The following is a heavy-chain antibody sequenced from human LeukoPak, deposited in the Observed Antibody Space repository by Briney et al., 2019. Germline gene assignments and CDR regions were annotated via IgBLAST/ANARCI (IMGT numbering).Heavy chain of an antibody. J-gene: IGHJ4*02. V-gene: IGHV1-18*01. D-gene: IGHD6-19*01. Sequence: GASVKVFCKASGYDFTSVGITWVRRAPGHGLERMGWSSPYNGNTRYAQKFQGRVAMTTDTSTTTAYMELRGLRFNDTAVYYCARAGSGSGWYFDYWGQGTLVTVSS. CDR1: GYDFTSVG. CDR2: SSPYNGNT. CDR3: ARAGSGSGWYFDY.